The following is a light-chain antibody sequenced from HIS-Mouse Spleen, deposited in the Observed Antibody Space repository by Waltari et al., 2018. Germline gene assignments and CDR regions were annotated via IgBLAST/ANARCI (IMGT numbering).Light chain of an antibody. Sequence: QSVLTQPPSASGTPGQRVTISCSGSSSNIGSNTVNWYQQLPGTAPKLHIYSNNQRPSGAPDRFSGSKSGTSASLAVSGLQSEDEADYYCAAWDDSLNGPVFGGGTKLTVL. V-gene: IGLV1-44*01. J-gene: IGLJ2*01. CDR3: AAWDDSLNGPV. CDR1: SSNIGSNT. CDR2: SNN.